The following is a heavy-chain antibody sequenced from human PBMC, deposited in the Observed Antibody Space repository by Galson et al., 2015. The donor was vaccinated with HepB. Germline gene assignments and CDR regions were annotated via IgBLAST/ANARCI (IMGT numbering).Heavy chain of an antibody. D-gene: IGHD3-10*01. V-gene: IGHV3-23*01. J-gene: IGHJ4*02. CDR1: GFTFSSYA. Sequence: SLRLSCAASGFTFSSYAMSWVRQAPGKGLEWVSAISGSGGSTYYADSVKGRFTISRDNSKNTLYLQMNSLRAEDTAVYYCAKDGDYYGSGSYYPVPFDYWGQGTLVTVSS. CDR3: AKDGDYYGSGSYYPVPFDY. CDR2: ISGSGGST.